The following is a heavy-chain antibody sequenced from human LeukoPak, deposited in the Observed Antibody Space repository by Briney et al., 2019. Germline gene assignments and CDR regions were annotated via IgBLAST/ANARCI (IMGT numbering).Heavy chain of an antibody. V-gene: IGHV3-48*04. D-gene: IGHD3-3*01. J-gene: IGHJ4*02. Sequence: GGSLRLSCAASGFTLSTYAMNWVRQAPGKGLEWVSHITSVTSTIFYADSVKGRFTISRDNANNFLHLQMNSLRAEDTAVYYCARDKGWSGYGADYWGQGTLVTVSS. CDR1: GFTLSTYA. CDR2: ITSVTSTI. CDR3: ARDKGWSGYGADY.